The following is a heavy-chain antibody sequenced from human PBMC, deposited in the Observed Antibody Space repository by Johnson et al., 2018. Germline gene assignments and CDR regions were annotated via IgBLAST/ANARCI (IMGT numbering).Heavy chain of an antibody. D-gene: IGHD1-7*01. CDR3: ARVGYNWNYQGYYYYMDV. CDR1: GGSISSYY. J-gene: IGHJ6*03. V-gene: IGHV4-59*01. CDR2: IDYSGRT. Sequence: QVQLQESGPGLVEPSEPLSLTCTVSGGSISSYYWSWIRQPPGKGLEGIGYIDYSGRTNYNPSLTSRVTISVDTPKNQFSLKLSSVTAADTAVYYCARVGYNWNYQGYYYYMDVWGKGTTVTVSS.